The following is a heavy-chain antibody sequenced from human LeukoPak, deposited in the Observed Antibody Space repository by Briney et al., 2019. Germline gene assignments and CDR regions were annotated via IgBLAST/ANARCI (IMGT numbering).Heavy chain of an antibody. Sequence: GASVKVSCKASGYTFTGYYIHWVRQAPGQGLEWMRWINPHSGGTNYAQNFQGWVTMTRDTSISTAYMELSRLTSDDMAVYYCARAYRRAYDDAFDIWGQGTMVTVSS. J-gene: IGHJ3*02. CDR3: ARAYRRAYDDAFDI. V-gene: IGHV1-2*04. D-gene: IGHD2-21*01. CDR2: INPHSGGT. CDR1: GYTFTGYY.